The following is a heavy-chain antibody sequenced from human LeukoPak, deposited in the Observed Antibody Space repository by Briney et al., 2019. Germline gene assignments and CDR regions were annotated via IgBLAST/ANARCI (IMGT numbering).Heavy chain of an antibody. CDR3: ARDHSGTQDY. CDR2: ISSSSSTI. Sequence: GGSLRLSCAASGFTFISYNMNWVRQAPGKGLEWISFISSSSSTIYYADSVKGRFTISRDNAKNSLYLQMNSLRDEDTAVYSCARDHSGTQDYWGQGTLVTVSS. D-gene: IGHD1-26*01. CDR1: GFTFISYN. J-gene: IGHJ4*02. V-gene: IGHV3-48*02.